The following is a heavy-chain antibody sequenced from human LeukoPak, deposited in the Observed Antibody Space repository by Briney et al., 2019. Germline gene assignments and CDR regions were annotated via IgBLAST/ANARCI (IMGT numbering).Heavy chain of an antibody. CDR1: GYTFTSYG. Sequence: ASVKVSCKASGYTFTSYGISWVRQAPGQGLEWMGWISAYNGNTNYAQKLQGRVTMTTDTSTTTAYMELRSLRSDDTAVYYCARDYGSSGYYLTTFVYWGQGTLVTVSS. V-gene: IGHV1-18*01. CDR3: ARDYGSSGYYLTTFVY. J-gene: IGHJ4*02. CDR2: ISAYNGNT. D-gene: IGHD3-22*01.